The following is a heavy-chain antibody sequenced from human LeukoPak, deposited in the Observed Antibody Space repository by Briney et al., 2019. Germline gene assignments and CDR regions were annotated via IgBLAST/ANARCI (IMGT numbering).Heavy chain of an antibody. CDR3: ARLEMSSSGWYLDY. CDR1: GGSISSGSYY. D-gene: IGHD6-19*01. J-gene: IGHJ4*02. V-gene: IGHV4-61*02. CDR2: IYTSGST. Sequence: SETLSLTCTVSGGSISSGSYYWSWIRQPAGKGLEWIGRIYTSGSTNYNPSLKSRVTISVDTSKNQFSLKLSSVTAADTAVYYCARLEMSSSGWYLDYWGQGTLVTVSS.